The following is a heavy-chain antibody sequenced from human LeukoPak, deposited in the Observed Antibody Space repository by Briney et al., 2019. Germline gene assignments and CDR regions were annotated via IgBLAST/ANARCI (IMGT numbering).Heavy chain of an antibody. V-gene: IGHV4-34*01. Sequence: TPETLSLTCAVYGGSFSGYYWSWIRQPPGKGLEWLGEINHSGSTNYNPSLKSRVTISVDTSKNQFSLRLSSVTAADTAVYYCARRAIVVVVASTYFDYWGQGTLVTVSS. J-gene: IGHJ4*02. D-gene: IGHD2-15*01. CDR2: INHSGST. CDR3: ARRAIVVVVASTYFDY. CDR1: GGSFSGYY.